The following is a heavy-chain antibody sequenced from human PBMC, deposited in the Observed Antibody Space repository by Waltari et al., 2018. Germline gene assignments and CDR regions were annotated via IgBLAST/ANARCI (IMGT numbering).Heavy chain of an antibody. J-gene: IGHJ6*03. D-gene: IGHD2-15*01. CDR1: GGTFSSYA. Sequence: QVQLVQSGAEVKTPGSSVKVSCKASGGTFSSYAIRWVRQAPGQGLEWMGGIIPILGIANYAQKFQGRVTITADESTSTAYMELSSLRSEDTAVYYCARASDCSGGSCYHYYYYMDVWGKGTTVTVSS. V-gene: IGHV1-69*04. CDR2: IIPILGIA. CDR3: ARASDCSGGSCYHYYYYMDV.